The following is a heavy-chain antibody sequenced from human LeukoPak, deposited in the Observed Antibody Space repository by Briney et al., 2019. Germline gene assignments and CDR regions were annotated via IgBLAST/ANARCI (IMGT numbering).Heavy chain of an antibody. D-gene: IGHD2-8*01. Sequence: GESLKISCQGSGHSFTNSWIAWVRQKPGKGLEWMGLIYPDDSDTRYSPSFQGQATISADKSISVAYLQWNGLKASDTAMYYCARSAGDCSNGVCYSYNWLDPWGQGTLVTVSS. CDR2: IYPDDSDT. J-gene: IGHJ5*02. CDR1: GHSFTNSW. CDR3: ARSAGDCSNGVCYSYNWLDP. V-gene: IGHV5-51*01.